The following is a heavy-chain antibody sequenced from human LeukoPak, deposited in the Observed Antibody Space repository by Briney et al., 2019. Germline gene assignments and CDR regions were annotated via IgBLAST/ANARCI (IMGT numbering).Heavy chain of an antibody. J-gene: IGHJ6*02. D-gene: IGHD6-13*01. CDR1: GGSISSGGYY. Sequence: SETLSLTCTVSGGSISSGGYYWSWIRQHPGKGLEWIGYIYYSGSTYYNPSLKSRVTISVDTSKNQFSLKLSSVTAADTAVYYCAESIAAAGIKKEYYGMDVWGQGTTVTVSS. CDR2: IYYSGST. CDR3: AESIAAAGIKKEYYGMDV. V-gene: IGHV4-31*03.